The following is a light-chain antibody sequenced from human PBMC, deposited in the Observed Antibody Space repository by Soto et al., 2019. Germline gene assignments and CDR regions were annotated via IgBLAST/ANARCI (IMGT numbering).Light chain of an antibody. CDR2: GNT. CDR1: SSNIGAGYD. Sequence: QSVLTQPPAVSGAPGQRVTISCTGSSSNIGAGYDVHWYQQLPGTAPKLLIYGNTNRPSGVPDRFSGSKSGTSASLAITGLQAEDEADYYCQSYDSSLRGFFGTGTKVTVL. V-gene: IGLV1-40*01. CDR3: QSYDSSLRGF. J-gene: IGLJ1*01.